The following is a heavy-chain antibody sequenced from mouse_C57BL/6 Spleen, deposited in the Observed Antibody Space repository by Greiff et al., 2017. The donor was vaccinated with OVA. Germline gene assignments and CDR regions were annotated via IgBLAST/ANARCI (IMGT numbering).Heavy chain of an antibody. CDR3: AREIPYYYCSSPYWYFDV. CDR1: GYSITSGYD. CDR2: ISYSGST. J-gene: IGHJ1*03. V-gene: IGHV3-1*01. Sequence: EVKLQESGPGMVKPSQSLSITCTVTGYSITSGYDWHWIRHFPGNKLEWMGYISYSGSTKYNPSLKSRISITHDTSKNHFFLKLNSVTTEDTATYYCAREIPYYYCSSPYWYFDVWGTGTPVTVSS. D-gene: IGHD1-1*01.